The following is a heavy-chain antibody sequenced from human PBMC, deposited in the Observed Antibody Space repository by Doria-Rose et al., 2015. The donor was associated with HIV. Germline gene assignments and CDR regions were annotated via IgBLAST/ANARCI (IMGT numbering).Heavy chain of an antibody. CDR3: ARSMWDSISHDIWYFDH. V-gene: IGHV3-23*01. D-gene: IGHD3-9*01. J-gene: IGHJ2*01. CDR1: EFTLSTYA. CDR2: ISNRGDTT. Sequence: EVQLLESGGGLIQPGGSLRLSCVASEFTLSTYAMTWDRLSLGKGLEWVSSISNRGDTTFYADSVRGRFSISKDNSKNTLYLLMDSLQADDTAVYYCARSMWDSISHDIWYFDHWGRGTLVTVSS.